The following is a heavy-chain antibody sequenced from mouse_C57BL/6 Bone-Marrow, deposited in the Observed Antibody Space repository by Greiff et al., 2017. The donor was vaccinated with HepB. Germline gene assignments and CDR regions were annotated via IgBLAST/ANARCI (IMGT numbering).Heavy chain of an antibody. CDR3: ARQGSNYVGYWYFDV. J-gene: IGHJ1*03. D-gene: IGHD2-5*01. V-gene: IGHV5-15*01. CDR2: ISNLAYSI. Sequence: EVMLVESGGGLVQPGGSLKLSCAASGFTFSDYGMAWVRQAPRKGPEWVAFISNLAYSIYYADTVTGRFTISRENAKNTLYLEMSSLRSEDTAMYYCARQGSNYVGYWYFDVWGTGTTVTVSS. CDR1: GFTFSDYG.